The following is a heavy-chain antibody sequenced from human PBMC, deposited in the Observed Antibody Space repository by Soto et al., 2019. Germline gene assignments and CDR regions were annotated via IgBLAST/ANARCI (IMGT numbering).Heavy chain of an antibody. CDR1: RFTFNNYA. Sequence: EVQLLESGGGLVQPGGSLRLSCAASRFTFNNYAMSWVRQAPGKGLEWVSGISSTGDRTNYADSVKGRFTISRDNSKNTLYLQMNSLRDEDKAVYYCAKDYTCSGGSCYLFDYWGQGTLVTVSS. D-gene: IGHD2-15*01. CDR2: ISSTGDRT. CDR3: AKDYTCSGGSCYLFDY. J-gene: IGHJ4*02. V-gene: IGHV3-23*01.